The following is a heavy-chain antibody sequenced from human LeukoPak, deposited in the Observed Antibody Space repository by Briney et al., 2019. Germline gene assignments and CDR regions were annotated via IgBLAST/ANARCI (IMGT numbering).Heavy chain of an antibody. Sequence: PETLSLTCSVSGASISSGSNYWGWIRQPPGKGLEWIGNIYYSGSTYYNPSLKSRVSISVDTSKNQFSLKLTSVTAADTAVYYCARAPEYGLYYFDYWGQGTLVTVSS. CDR2: IYYSGST. CDR3: ARAPEYGLYYFDY. J-gene: IGHJ4*02. CDR1: GASISSGSNY. D-gene: IGHD1-14*01. V-gene: IGHV4-39*07.